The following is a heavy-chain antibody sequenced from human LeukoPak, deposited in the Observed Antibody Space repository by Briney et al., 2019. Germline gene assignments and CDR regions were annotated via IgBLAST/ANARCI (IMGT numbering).Heavy chain of an antibody. V-gene: IGHV1-8*03. CDR2: MNPNSGNT. D-gene: IGHD5-18*01. Sequence: ASVKVSCKASGYTFTSYDINWVRQATGQGLEWMGWMNPNSGNTGYAQKFQGRVTITRNTSISTAYMELSSLRSEDTAVYYCARGIPRRIQLWFPYYYYMDVWGKGTTVTVSS. CDR1: GYTFTSYD. CDR3: ARGIPRRIQLWFPYYYYMDV. J-gene: IGHJ6*03.